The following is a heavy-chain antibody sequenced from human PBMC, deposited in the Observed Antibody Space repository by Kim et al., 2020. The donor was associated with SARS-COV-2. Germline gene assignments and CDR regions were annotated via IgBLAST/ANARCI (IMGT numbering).Heavy chain of an antibody. V-gene: IGHV4-59*01. CDR3: ARDKQDYGSGSYYYYYYGLDV. D-gene: IGHD3-10*01. J-gene: IGHJ6*02. CDR1: GGSISSYY. CDR2: IYYSGST. Sequence: SETLSLTCTVSGGSISSYYWSWIRQPPGKGLEWIGYIYYSGSTNYNPSLKSRVTISVDTSKNQFSLKLSSVTAADTAVYYCARDKQDYGSGSYYYYYYGLDVWGQGTTGTVSS.